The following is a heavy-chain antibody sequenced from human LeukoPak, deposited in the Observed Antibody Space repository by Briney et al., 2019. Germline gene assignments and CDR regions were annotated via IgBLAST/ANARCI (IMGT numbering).Heavy chain of an antibody. J-gene: IGHJ4*02. D-gene: IGHD3-22*01. Sequence: PGGSLRLSCAASEFTVSSNYMSWVRQAPGKGLEWVSVIYSGGNTKYADSVKGRFTISRDNSKNTLYLQMNSLRAEDTAVYYCARGDSSGYYHLDYWGQGTLVTVSS. CDR3: ARGDSSGYYHLDY. CDR2: IYSGGNT. V-gene: IGHV3-53*01. CDR1: EFTVSSNY.